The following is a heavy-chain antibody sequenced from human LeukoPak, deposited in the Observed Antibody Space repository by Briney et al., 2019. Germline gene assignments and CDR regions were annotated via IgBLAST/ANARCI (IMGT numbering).Heavy chain of an antibody. CDR1: GGSITSSNW. CDR3: ARDVAAAGADAFDI. J-gene: IGHJ3*02. D-gene: IGHD6-13*01. Sequence: SGTLSLTCAVSGGSITSSNWWSWVRQPPGKGLKWIGEIYHSGSTNYNPSLKSRVTISVDKSKNQFSLKLSSVTAADTAVYYCARDVAAAGADAFDIWGQGTMVTVSS. V-gene: IGHV4-4*02. CDR2: IYHSGST.